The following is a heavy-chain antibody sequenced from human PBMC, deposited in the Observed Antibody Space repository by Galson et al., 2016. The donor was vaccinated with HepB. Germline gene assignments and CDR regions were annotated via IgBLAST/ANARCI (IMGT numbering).Heavy chain of an antibody. D-gene: IGHD5-24*01. Sequence: SLRLSCAASGFIFSSYWMHWVRQAPGKGLVWVSRINTDGSVTTYADSVKGRFSTSRDNAKNTLFLQMNSLRVEDTAVYYCGASRDGYIDYWGQGALVTISS. CDR2: INTDGSVT. CDR1: GFIFSSYW. V-gene: IGHV3-74*01. CDR3: GASRDGYIDY. J-gene: IGHJ4*01.